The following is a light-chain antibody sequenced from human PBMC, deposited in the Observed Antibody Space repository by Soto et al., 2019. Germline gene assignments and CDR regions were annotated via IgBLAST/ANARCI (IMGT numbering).Light chain of an antibody. CDR3: ETWDSNIRV. V-gene: IGLV4-60*03. Sequence: QLVLTQSSSASASLGSSVKLTCTLSSGHRSYIIAWHQQQPGKAPRYLMKLEGSGSYNKGSGVPDRFSGSSSGADRYLTMSNLQSEDEADYYCETWDSNIRVFGGGTKVPVL. CDR1: SGHRSYI. J-gene: IGLJ2*01. CDR2: LEGSGSY.